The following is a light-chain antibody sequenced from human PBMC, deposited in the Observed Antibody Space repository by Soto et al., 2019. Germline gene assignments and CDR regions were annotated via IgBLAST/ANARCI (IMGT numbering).Light chain of an antibody. CDR1: QSISSY. CDR2: AAS. CDR3: QQYDNLLT. Sequence: DIQMTQSPSTLSASVGDRVTITCRASQSISSYLNWYQQKPGKAPKLLIYAASSLQSGVPSRFSGSGSGTDFTFTISSLQPEDIATYYCQQYDNLLTFGQGTRLEIK. V-gene: IGKV1-39*01. J-gene: IGKJ5*01.